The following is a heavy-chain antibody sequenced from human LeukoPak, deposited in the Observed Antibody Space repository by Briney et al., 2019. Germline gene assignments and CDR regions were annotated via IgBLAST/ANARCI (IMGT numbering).Heavy chain of an antibody. D-gene: IGHD3-10*01. CDR2: INSEGSST. V-gene: IGHV3-74*01. Sequence: GGSLRLSCAASGFTFSSYGMHWVRQVPGKGLVWVSRINSEGSSTSYADSVKGRFTISRDNAKNTLYLQMNSLRAEDTAVYYCARDRGEGSFDYWGQGTLVTVSS. J-gene: IGHJ4*02. CDR3: ARDRGEGSFDY. CDR1: GFTFSSYG.